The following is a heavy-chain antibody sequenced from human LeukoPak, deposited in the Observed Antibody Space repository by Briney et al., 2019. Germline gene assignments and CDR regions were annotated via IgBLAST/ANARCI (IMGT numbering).Heavy chain of an antibody. CDR2: ISAYNGNT. Sequence: ASVNVSCTASVYTFTSYGISWVRQAPGQGPEWMGWISAYNGNTNYAHKLQGRVTMTTNTSTSTAYMELRSLRSDDTAVYYCARDHRKRDQNNWFDPWGQGTLVTVSS. CDR1: VYTFTSYG. J-gene: IGHJ5*02. CDR3: ARDHRKRDQNNWFDP. V-gene: IGHV1-18*01.